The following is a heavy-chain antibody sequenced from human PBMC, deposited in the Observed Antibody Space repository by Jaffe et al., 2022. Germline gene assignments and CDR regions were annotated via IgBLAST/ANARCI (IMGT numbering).Heavy chain of an antibody. CDR1: GFTFGDYA. D-gene: IGHD2-2*01. J-gene: IGHJ6*03. Sequence: EVQLVESGGGLVQPGRSLRLSCTASGFTFGDYAMSWVRQAPGKGLEWVGFIRSKAYGGTTEYAASVKGRFTISRDDSKSIAYLQMNSLKTEDTAVYYCTRDSIVVVPAALPDYYYYYMDVWGKGTTVTVSS. V-gene: IGHV3-49*04. CDR3: TRDSIVVVPAALPDYYYYYMDV. CDR2: IRSKAYGGTT.